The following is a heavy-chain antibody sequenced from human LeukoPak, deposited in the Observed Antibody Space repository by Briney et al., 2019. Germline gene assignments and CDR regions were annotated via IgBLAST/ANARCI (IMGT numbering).Heavy chain of an antibody. Sequence: VSRIYRPGISTSYAASVKGRFTISRDNDKKTLYLQMNSLRAEHTAVYYCARDQGYQVVDPWGQGTLVTVSS. CDR3: ARDQGYQVVDP. D-gene: IGHD2-2*01. CDR2: IYRPGIST. J-gene: IGHJ5*02. V-gene: IGHV3-74*01.